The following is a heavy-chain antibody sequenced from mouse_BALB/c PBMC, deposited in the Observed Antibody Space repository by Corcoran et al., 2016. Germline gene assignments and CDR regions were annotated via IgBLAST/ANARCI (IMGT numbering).Heavy chain of an antibody. V-gene: IGHV14-3*02. J-gene: IGHJ1*01. CDR1: GLNIKDTY. CDR3: ANWDWYFDV. Sequence: EGQLQQSGAELVKPGASVKLACTASGLNIKDTYMHWVKQRPEQGLEWIGRIDPANGNTKYDPKFQGKATITADTSSNTAYLQLSSLTSEDTAVYYCANWDWYFDVWGAGTTVTVSS. D-gene: IGHD4-1*01. CDR2: IDPANGNT.